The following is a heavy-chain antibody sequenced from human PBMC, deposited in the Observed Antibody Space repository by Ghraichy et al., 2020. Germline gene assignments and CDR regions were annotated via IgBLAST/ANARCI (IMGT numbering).Heavy chain of an antibody. V-gene: IGHV1-8*01. CDR2: MNPNSGNT. CDR1: GYTFTSYD. J-gene: IGHJ4*02. CDR3: ARVRRIAARWAFDY. D-gene: IGHD6-13*01. Sequence: ASVKVSCKASGYTFTSYDINWVRQATGQGLEWMGWMNPNSGNTGYAQKFQGRVTMTRNTSISTAYMELSSLRSEDTAVYYCARVRRIAARWAFDYWGQGTLVTVSS.